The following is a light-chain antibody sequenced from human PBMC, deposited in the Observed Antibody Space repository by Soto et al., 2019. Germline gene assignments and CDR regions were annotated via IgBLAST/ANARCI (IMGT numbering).Light chain of an antibody. CDR2: KTS. J-gene: IGKJ1*01. CDR3: QQWSLCSWT. Sequence: DIQMTQSPSTLSASVGDRVTIACRASQNIGVWLAWYQQKPGKVPSLLIYKTSTLEDGVPSRFSGTGSGTDFTLTIYNLQPDDVATYYCQQWSLCSWTFGQGTKVDIK. V-gene: IGKV1-5*03. CDR1: QNIGVW.